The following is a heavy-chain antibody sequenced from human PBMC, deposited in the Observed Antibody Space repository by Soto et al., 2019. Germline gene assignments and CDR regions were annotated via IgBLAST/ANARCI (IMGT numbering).Heavy chain of an antibody. CDR2: IYYSGSP. CDR1: GGSIGSGGYY. Sequence: PSETLSLTCTVSGGSIGSGGYYWSWIRHHPGKGLEWIEYIYYSGSPYYNPSLKSRVTISVDTSKNQFSLKLSSVTAADTAVYYCARGLTITGPDYWGQRTLVTVSS. CDR3: ARGLTITGPDY. J-gene: IGHJ4*02. D-gene: IGHD3-10*01. V-gene: IGHV4-31*03.